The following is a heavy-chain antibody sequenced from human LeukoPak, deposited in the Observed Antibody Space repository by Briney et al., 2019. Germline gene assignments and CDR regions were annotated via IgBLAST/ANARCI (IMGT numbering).Heavy chain of an antibody. CDR1: GGSINNFY. Sequence: SETLSLTCTFSGGSINNFYWSWIRQPAGKGLEWIGRIHASENTNYNPSLKSRVTMSVDTSKDQFSLKLSSVTAADTAVYYCARGSNYYGSGSAYYYYMDVWGKGTTVTVSS. V-gene: IGHV4-4*07. CDR2: IHASENT. J-gene: IGHJ6*03. D-gene: IGHD3-10*01. CDR3: ARGSNYYGSGSAYYYYMDV.